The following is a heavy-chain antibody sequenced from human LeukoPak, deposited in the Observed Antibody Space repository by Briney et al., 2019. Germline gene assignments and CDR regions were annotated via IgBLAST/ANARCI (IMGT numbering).Heavy chain of an antibody. D-gene: IGHD2-15*01. CDR1: GITLSNYG. CDR2: ISDSGGRA. Sequence: GGSLRLSCAVSGITLSNYGMSWVRQAPGKGLEWVAGISDSGGRANYADSVKGRFTISRDNPKNTLYLQMNSLRAEDTAVYYCARTHCSDDSCLSPYYYYYLDVWGKGTTVTVSS. J-gene: IGHJ6*03. CDR3: ARTHCSDDSCLSPYYYYYLDV. V-gene: IGHV3-23*01.